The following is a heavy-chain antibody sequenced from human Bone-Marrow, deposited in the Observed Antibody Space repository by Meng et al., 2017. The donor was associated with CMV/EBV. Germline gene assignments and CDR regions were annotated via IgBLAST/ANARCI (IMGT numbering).Heavy chain of an antibody. CDR2: INPNSGGT. Sequence: ASVKVSCKASGGTFSSYAISWVRQAPGQGLEWMGWINPNSGGTNYAQKFQGRVTMTRDTSISTAYMELSRLRSDDTAVYYCARDVGDFWSGYLEPLRYGMDVWGQGPTVTVSS. J-gene: IGHJ6*02. V-gene: IGHV1-2*02. CDR1: GGTFSSYA. D-gene: IGHD3-3*01. CDR3: ARDVGDFWSGYLEPLRYGMDV.